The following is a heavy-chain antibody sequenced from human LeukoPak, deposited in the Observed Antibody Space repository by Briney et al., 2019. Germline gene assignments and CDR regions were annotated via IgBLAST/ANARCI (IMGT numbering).Heavy chain of an antibody. V-gene: IGHV4-39*07. CDR2: IYYTGNT. CDR1: GDSITGYY. Sequence: SETLSLTCTVSGDSITGYYWGWIRQPPGKGLEWIGNIYYTGNTYYNASLKSRVTISVDTSKNQFSLKLSSVTAADTAVYYCARDLRWELGSDYWGQGTLVTVSS. CDR3: ARDLRWELGSDY. J-gene: IGHJ4*02. D-gene: IGHD1-26*01.